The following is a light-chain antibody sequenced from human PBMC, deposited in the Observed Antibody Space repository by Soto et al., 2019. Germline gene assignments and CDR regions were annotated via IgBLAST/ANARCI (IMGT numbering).Light chain of an antibody. V-gene: IGLV1-40*01. CDR3: QSYGSSLSGYV. CDR1: SSNIGPTYD. Sequence: QSVLTQPPSVSGAPGQRVTISCTGSSSNIGPTYDVHWYQQLPGTAPKLLIYANTNRPSGVPDRFSGSKSGTSASLAITGLQAEDEADYYCQSYGSSLSGYVFGTGTKGTVL. J-gene: IGLJ1*01. CDR2: ANT.